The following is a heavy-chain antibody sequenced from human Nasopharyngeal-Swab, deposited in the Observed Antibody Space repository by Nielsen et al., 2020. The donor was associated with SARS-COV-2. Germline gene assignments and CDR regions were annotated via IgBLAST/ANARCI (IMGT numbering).Heavy chain of an antibody. CDR2: ISAYNVNT. CDR3: ARPIAVAGGYYYGMDV. Sequence: ASVKVSCKAYGYTFISYGISWVRQAPGQGLEWMGWISAYNVNTNYAQKLQGRVTMTTDTSTSTAYMELRSLRSDDTAVYYCARPIAVAGGYYYGMDVWGQGTTVTVSS. D-gene: IGHD6-19*01. J-gene: IGHJ6*02. CDR1: GYTFISYG. V-gene: IGHV1-18*04.